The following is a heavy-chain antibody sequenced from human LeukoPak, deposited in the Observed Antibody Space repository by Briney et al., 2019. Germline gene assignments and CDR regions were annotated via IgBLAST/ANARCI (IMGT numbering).Heavy chain of an antibody. CDR3: ATVKDVDIVATTTYYFDY. CDR1: GYTLTELS. Sequence: ASVKVSCKVSGYTLTELSMHWVRRAPGKGLEWMGGFDPEDGETIYAQKFQGRVTMTEDTSTDTAYMELSSLRSEDTAVYYCATVKDVDIVATTTYYFDYWGQGTLVTVSS. D-gene: IGHD5-12*01. V-gene: IGHV1-24*01. J-gene: IGHJ4*02. CDR2: FDPEDGET.